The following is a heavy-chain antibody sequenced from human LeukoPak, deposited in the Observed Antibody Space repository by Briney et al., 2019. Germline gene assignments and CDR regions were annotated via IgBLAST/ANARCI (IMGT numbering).Heavy chain of an antibody. D-gene: IGHD4-23*01. J-gene: IGHJ4*02. V-gene: IGHV3-30*02. CDR3: AKGWGRQTGGNSFDY. CDR2: IRNDGSIK. CDR1: GFTVSSNY. Sequence: PGGSLRLSCAASGFTVSSNYMSWVRQAPGKGLEWVAFIRNDGSIKNFPESVKGRFTISRDDSKSTLYLQMHSLSAEDTAVYYCAKGWGRQTGGNSFDYWGQGSLVTVSA.